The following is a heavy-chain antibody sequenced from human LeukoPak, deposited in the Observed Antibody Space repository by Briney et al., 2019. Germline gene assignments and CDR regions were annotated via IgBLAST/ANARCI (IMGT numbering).Heavy chain of an antibody. Sequence: ASVTVSCKASGYTFTSYGISWVRQATGQGLEWMGWMSPNSGDTGYAQKFQGRVTMTSDSSISTAYMELSSLRSEDTAIYYCVRTPPNWGFDNWGQGTLVTVSS. V-gene: IGHV1-8*02. CDR2: MSPNSGDT. CDR1: GYTFTSYG. J-gene: IGHJ4*02. CDR3: VRTPPNWGFDN. D-gene: IGHD7-27*01.